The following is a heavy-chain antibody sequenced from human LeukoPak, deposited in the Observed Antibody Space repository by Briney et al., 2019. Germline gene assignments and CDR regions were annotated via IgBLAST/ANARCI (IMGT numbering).Heavy chain of an antibody. CDR2: ISWNSGSI. D-gene: IGHD3-22*01. CDR1: GFTFDDYA. J-gene: IGHJ4*02. Sequence: PGGSLRLSCAASGFTFDDYAMHWVRQAPGKGLEWVSGISWNSGSIGYADSVKGRFTISRDNAKNSLYLQMNSLRAEDTALYYCAKDHYYDSSGYQCDYWGQGTLVTVSS. CDR3: AKDHYYDSSGYQCDY. V-gene: IGHV3-9*01.